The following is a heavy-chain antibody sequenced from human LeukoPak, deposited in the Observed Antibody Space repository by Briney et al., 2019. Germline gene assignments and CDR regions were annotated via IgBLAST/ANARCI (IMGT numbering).Heavy chain of an antibody. CDR3: ARMGAIAGASANPDH. CDR2: IYYSGTT. CDR1: GGSISGYY. J-gene: IGHJ4*02. Sequence: NPSETLSLTCTLSGGSISGYYWSWIRQPPGEGLEWIGYIYYSGTTDYSPSLRSRVTMSVDTSKSQFSLKLSSVTAADTAVYYCARMGAIAGASANPDHWGQGTLVTVSS. V-gene: IGHV4-59*01. D-gene: IGHD4/OR15-4a*01.